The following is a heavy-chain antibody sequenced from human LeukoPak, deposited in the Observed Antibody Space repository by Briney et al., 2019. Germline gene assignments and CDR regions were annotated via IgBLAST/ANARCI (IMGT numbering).Heavy chain of an antibody. J-gene: IGHJ4*02. CDR1: GGSISSSSYY. Sequence: SETLSLTCTVSGGSISSSSYYWGWIRQPPGKGLEWIGEINHSGSTNYNPSLKSRVTISVDTSKNQFSLKLSSVTAADTAVYYCARMEQQLAFDYWGQGTLVTVSS. D-gene: IGHD6-13*01. CDR2: INHSGST. V-gene: IGHV4-39*07. CDR3: ARMEQQLAFDY.